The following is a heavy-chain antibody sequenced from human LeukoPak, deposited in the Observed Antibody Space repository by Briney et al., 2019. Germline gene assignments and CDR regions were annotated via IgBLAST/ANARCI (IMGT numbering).Heavy chain of an antibody. V-gene: IGHV3-7*01. CDR3: AKYDAGASFDY. J-gene: IGHJ4*02. Sequence: GGSLRLSCAASGFTFSTYWMTWVRQAPGKGLEWVANIKQDGGEKFYVDSVKGRFTISRDNSKNTLYLQMNSLRVEDTALYYCAKYDAGASFDYWGQGTLVTVSS. CDR1: GFTFSTYW. D-gene: IGHD4/OR15-4a*01. CDR2: IKQDGGEK.